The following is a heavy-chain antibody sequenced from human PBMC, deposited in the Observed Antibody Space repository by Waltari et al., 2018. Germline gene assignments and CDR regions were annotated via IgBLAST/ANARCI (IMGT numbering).Heavy chain of an antibody. Sequence: QVQLVQSGAEVKTPGASVKVSCKASGYTFSGYYITWVRPAPGQGLEWMGWINPKSGDSNYALNFQGRVTMAGDTSISTAYMELRSLTSDDTAVYYCAIDDSYSTSSDYYYYAMDVWGQGTTVIVS. CDR1: GYTFSGYY. CDR3: AIDDSYSTSSDYYYYAMDV. CDR2: INPKSGDS. J-gene: IGHJ6*02. V-gene: IGHV1-2*02. D-gene: IGHD2-2*01.